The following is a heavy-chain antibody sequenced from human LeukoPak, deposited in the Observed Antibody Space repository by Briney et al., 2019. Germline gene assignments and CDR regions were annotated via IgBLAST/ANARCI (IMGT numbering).Heavy chain of an antibody. J-gene: IGHJ4*02. V-gene: IGHV3-73*01. CDR1: GFTFSGSA. D-gene: IGHD1-26*01. Sequence: GGSLRLSCAASGFTFSGSAMHWVRQASGEGLEWVGRIRSKANSYATAFAASVKGRFSISRDDSKDTAYLQTNSLKTEDTAVYYCTSQGSSGSLDYWGQGTLVTVSS. CDR2: IRSKANSYAT. CDR3: TSQGSSGSLDY.